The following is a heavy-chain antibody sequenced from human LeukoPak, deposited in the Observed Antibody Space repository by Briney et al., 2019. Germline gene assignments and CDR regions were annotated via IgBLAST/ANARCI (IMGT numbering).Heavy chain of an antibody. CDR3: AKGRGYSNNQAIDY. J-gene: IGHJ4*02. CDR1: GFTFDDYA. V-gene: IGHV3-9*03. CDR2: MSWNSGII. Sequence: GGSLRLSCATSGFTFDDYAMHWVRQGPGKGLEWVSGMSWNSGIIAYANSVKGRFTISRDSAKKFVYLQMNSLTSEDMVLYYCAKGRGYSNNQAIDYWGQGTLVTVCS. D-gene: IGHD4-11*01.